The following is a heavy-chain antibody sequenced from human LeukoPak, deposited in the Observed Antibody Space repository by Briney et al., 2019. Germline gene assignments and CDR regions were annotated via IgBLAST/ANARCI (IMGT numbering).Heavy chain of an antibody. J-gene: IGHJ4*02. D-gene: IGHD2-21*01. Sequence: ASVTVSCKASVYTFTTYDINWVRQPTGQGLEWMAWMNPNSGNTGYAQKFRGRVTMTRNTSISTAYMELSSLRSEDTAVYYCARVAGNCGGDCYRLVYWGQGTLVTVSS. CDR2: MNPNSGNT. CDR1: VYTFTTYD. V-gene: IGHV1-8*01. CDR3: ARVAGNCGGDCYRLVY.